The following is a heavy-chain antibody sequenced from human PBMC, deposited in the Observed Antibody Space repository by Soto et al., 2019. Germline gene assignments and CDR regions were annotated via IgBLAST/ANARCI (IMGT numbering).Heavy chain of an antibody. CDR3: AKGTVGAQPMTGGSY. J-gene: IGHJ4*02. Sequence: QVQLVESGGGVVQPGRSLRLSCAASGFTFSSYGMHWVRQAPGKGLEWVAVISYDGSNKYYADSVKGRFTISRDNSKNTLYLQMHILRAEDKAVYYCAKGTVGAQPMTGGSYWGQGTLVTVSP. CDR2: ISYDGSNK. CDR1: GFTFSSYG. D-gene: IGHD1-26*01. V-gene: IGHV3-30*18.